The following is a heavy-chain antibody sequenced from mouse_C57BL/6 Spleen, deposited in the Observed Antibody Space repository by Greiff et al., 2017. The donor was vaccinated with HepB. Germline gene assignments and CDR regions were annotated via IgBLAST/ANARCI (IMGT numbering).Heavy chain of an antibody. V-gene: IGHV1-5*01. Sequence: VQLQQPGTVLARPGASVKMSCKTSGYTSTSYGMQWVKQRPGQGLEWIGAISPGNSDTSYNQKFKGKAKLTAVTSASTAYMALSSLTHEDSAVYYCIGTRGYFDVWGTGTTVTVSS. CDR2: ISPGNSDT. CDR1: GYTSTSYG. J-gene: IGHJ1*03. CDR3: IGTRGYFDV. D-gene: IGHD4-1*01.